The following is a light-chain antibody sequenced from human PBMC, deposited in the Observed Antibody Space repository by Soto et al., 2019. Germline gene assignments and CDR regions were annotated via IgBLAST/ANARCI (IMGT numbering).Light chain of an antibody. CDR3: QQYNSWPRT. CDR2: GAS. Sequence: EIAMTQSPATLSVSPGERATLSCRASQSVSSNLAWYQQRPGQAPRLLIYGASTRATGIPARFSGSGPGTEFTLTISSLQSEDFAVYYCQQYNSWPRTFGQGTEVEI. J-gene: IGKJ1*01. CDR1: QSVSSN. V-gene: IGKV3-15*01.